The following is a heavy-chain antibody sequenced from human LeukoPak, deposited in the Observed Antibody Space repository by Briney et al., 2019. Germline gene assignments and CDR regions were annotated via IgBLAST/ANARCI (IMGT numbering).Heavy chain of an antibody. J-gene: IGHJ4*02. CDR3: ARGNGQSFDY. CDR2: FYYGGNT. V-gene: IGHV4-39*07. CDR1: GDSISSSSYY. Sequence: SETLSLTCTVSGDSISSSSYYWGWIRQSPGKGLELIGNFYYGGNTYYNPSLKRRVTISVDTSKNQFSLKLSSVTAADTAVYYCARGNGQSFDYWGQGTLVTVSS. D-gene: IGHD2-8*01.